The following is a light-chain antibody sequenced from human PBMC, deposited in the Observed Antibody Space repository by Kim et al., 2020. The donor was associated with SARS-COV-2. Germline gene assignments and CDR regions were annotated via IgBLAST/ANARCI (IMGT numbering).Light chain of an antibody. J-gene: IGKJ2*01. CDR1: EEKRNW. Sequence: GERVTITGRASEEKRNWIVWKQQKTGKATKHLIYSACSLQRGVTARCSGRGEGTDFSRTRSSRKPEELAAYECQKVNSLPHTFGQGTKLEI. CDR3: QKVNSLPHT. V-gene: IGKV1-12*01. CDR2: SAC.